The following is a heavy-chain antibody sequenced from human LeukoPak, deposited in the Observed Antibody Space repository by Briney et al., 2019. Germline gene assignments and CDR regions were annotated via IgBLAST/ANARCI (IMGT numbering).Heavy chain of an antibody. V-gene: IGHV4-59*11. J-gene: IGHJ4*02. D-gene: IGHD5-24*01. CDR1: GGSISRHY. CDR3: ARVGGDGYNYWGYFDY. Sequence: SETLSLTCTGSGGSISRHYWSWIRQPPGKGPEGIGYIYYGGSTNYNPSLKSRVTISVDTSKNQFSLKLSSVTAADTAVYYCARVGGDGYNYWGYFDYWGQGTLVTVSS. CDR2: IYYGGST.